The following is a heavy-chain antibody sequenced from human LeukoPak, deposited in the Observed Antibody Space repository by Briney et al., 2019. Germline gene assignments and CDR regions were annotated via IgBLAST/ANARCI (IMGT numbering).Heavy chain of an antibody. D-gene: IGHD2-2*02. CDR3: ARDLRVPAAISAFDI. J-gene: IGHJ3*02. Sequence: PGRSLRLSRAVSGFTFISYAMHWVRQAPGKGLEWVAVISYDGSNKYYADSVKGRFTISRDNAKNSLYLQMNSLRAEDTAVYYCARDLRVPAAISAFDIWGQGTMVTVSS. V-gene: IGHV3-30-3*01. CDR1: GFTFISYA. CDR2: ISYDGSNK.